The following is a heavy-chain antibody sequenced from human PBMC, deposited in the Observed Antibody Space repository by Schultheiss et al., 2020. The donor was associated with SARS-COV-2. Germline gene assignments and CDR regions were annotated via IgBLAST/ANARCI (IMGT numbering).Heavy chain of an antibody. CDR2: TNHSGST. D-gene: IGHD3-10*01. J-gene: IGHJ4*02. Sequence: SETLSLTCAVNGGSLSDYNGTWIRQSPGRGLEWIGETNHSGSTNYNPSLKRRVTISVDTSKNQFSLKLSSVTAADTAVYYCALAPGHYGSGSYGYWGQGTLVTVSS. V-gene: IGHV4-34*01. CDR3: ALAPGHYGSGSYGY. CDR1: GGSLSDYN.